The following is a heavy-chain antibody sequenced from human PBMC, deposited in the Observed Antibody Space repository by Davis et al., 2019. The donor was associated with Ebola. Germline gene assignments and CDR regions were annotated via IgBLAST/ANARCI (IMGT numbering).Heavy chain of an antibody. CDR1: GYTFTSYD. Sequence: AASVKVSCKASGYTFTSYDLSWVRQAPGQGLEWMGRIIPILGIANYAQKLQGRVTITADTSTSTAYMELSSLRSEDTAVYYCARDVGAVAGGDGDDYWGQGTLVTVSS. J-gene: IGHJ4*02. V-gene: IGHV1-69*04. CDR3: ARDVGAVAGGDGDDY. CDR2: IIPILGIA. D-gene: IGHD6-13*01.